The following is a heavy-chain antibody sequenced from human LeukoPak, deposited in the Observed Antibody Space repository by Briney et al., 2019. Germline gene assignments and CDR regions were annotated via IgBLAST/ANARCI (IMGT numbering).Heavy chain of an antibody. CDR1: GYTFTNYY. J-gene: IGHJ4*02. V-gene: IGHV1-46*01. Sequence: ASVKVSCKASGYTFTNYYMHWVRQAPGQGLEWMGIINPSGGSTTYAQKFQGRVTMTRDTSASTVYMELSGLTSEDTAAYYCAREGIVGATNYFDYWGQGTLVTVSS. CDR2: INPSGGST. CDR3: AREGIVGATNYFDY. D-gene: IGHD1-26*01.